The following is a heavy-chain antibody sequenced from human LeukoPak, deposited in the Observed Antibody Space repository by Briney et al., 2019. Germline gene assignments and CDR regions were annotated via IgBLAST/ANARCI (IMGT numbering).Heavy chain of an antibody. J-gene: IGHJ4*02. V-gene: IGHV1-46*01. D-gene: IGHD6-19*01. Sequence: ASVKVSCKASGYTFTNYYIHWVRQAPGQGLECMGIINPSGGSTSYAQKFQGRVTMTRDMSTSTVYMELSSLRSEDTAVYYCARDSALAQAVMFDYWGQGTLVTVSS. CDR3: ARDSALAQAVMFDY. CDR1: GYTFTNYY. CDR2: INPSGGST.